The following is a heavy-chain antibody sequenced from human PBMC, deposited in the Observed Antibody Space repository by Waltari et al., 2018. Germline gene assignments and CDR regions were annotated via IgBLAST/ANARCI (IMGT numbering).Heavy chain of an antibody. CDR2: IYHSGST. CDR3: ARRGIAVAEDY. J-gene: IGHJ4*02. V-gene: IGHV4-38-2*01. D-gene: IGHD6-19*01. CDR1: GYSISSGYY. Sequence: QVQLQESGPGLVKPSETLSLTCAVSGYSISSGYYWGWIRQPPGKGLEWIGSIYHSGSTYYNPSLKSRVTISVDTSKNQFSLKLSSVTAANTAVYYCARRGIAVAEDYWGQGTLVTVSS.